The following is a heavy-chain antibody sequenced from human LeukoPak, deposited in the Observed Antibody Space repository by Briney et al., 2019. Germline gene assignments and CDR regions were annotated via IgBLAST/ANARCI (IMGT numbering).Heavy chain of an antibody. CDR2: SSAYNGNT. V-gene: IGHV1-18*01. CDR1: GYTFTTYG. CDR3: PRGSYFDY. J-gene: IGHJ4*02. Sequence: GASVKVSCKASGYTFTTYGISWVRQAAGHGLECMGWSSAYNGNTNYAQKLQGRVTMTTDTSTSTAYMELRSLRSDDTAVYYCPRGSYFDYWGQGTLVTVFS.